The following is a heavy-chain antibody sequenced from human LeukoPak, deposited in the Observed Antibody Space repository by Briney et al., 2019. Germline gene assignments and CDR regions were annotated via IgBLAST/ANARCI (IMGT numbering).Heavy chain of an antibody. V-gene: IGHV3-48*01. CDR2: ISSSSSTI. CDR1: GFTFSSYS. D-gene: IGHD6-13*01. CDR3: ARVRSSRKDAFDI. Sequence: GGSLRLSCAASGFTFSSYSMNWVRQAPGKGLEWVSYISSSSSTIYYADSVKGRFTISRDDAKNSLYLQMNSLRAEDTAVYYCARVRSSRKDAFDIWGQGTMVTVSS. J-gene: IGHJ3*02.